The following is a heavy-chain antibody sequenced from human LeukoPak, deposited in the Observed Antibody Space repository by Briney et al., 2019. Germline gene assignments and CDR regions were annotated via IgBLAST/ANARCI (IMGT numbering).Heavy chain of an antibody. V-gene: IGHV1-69*13. CDR2: IIPIFGTA. D-gene: IGHD1-26*01. J-gene: IGHJ4*02. CDR1: GGTFSSYA. CDR3: ARAVGARLDY. Sequence: SVKVSCTASGGTFSSYAISWVRQAPGQGLEWMGGIIPIFGTANCAQKFQGRVTITADESTGTAYMELSSLRSEDTAVYYCARAVGARLDYWGQGTLVTVSS.